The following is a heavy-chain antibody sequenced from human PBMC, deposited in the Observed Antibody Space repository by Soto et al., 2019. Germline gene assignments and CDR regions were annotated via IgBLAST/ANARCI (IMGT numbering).Heavy chain of an antibody. J-gene: IGHJ4*02. V-gene: IGHV1-2*04. CDR1: GYTFTGYY. D-gene: IGHD3-22*01. CDR2: INPNSGGT. CDR3: ARGKRYDSSGYYLTAFDY. Sequence: ASVKVSCKASGYTFTGYYMHWVRQAPGQGLEWMGWINPNSGGTNYAQKFQGWVTMTRDTSISTAYMELSRLRSDDTAVYYCARGKRYDSSGYYLTAFDYWGQGTLVTVS.